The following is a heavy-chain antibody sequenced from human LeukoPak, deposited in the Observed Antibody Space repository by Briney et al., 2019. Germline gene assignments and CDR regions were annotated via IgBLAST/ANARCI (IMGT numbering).Heavy chain of an antibody. J-gene: IGHJ4*02. CDR1: GYTFAGYD. CDR2: MNPNSGNT. CDR3: ARGPLATYYYDFIGYYYIAY. Sequence: ASVKVSCKASGYTFAGYDINWVRQATGQGLEWMGWMNPNSGNTGYAQKFQGRVTMTRNTSISTAYMELSSLRSEDTAVYYCARGPLATYYYDFIGYYYIAYWGQGTLVTVSS. V-gene: IGHV1-8*01. D-gene: IGHD3-22*01.